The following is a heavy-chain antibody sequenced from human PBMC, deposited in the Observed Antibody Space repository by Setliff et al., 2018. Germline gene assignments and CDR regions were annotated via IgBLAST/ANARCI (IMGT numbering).Heavy chain of an antibody. D-gene: IGHD1-1*01. CDR2: IYYSGST. J-gene: IGHJ4*02. Sequence: ETLSLTCTVSGGSISSSSYYWGWIRQPPGRGLEWIGSIYYSGSTYYNPSLKSRVTISVDTSKNQFSLKLSSVTAADTAVYYCARLSQGDGYNYRYYFDYWGQGTLVTVSS. CDR1: GGSISSSSYY. CDR3: ARLSQGDGYNYRYYFDY. V-gene: IGHV4-39*01.